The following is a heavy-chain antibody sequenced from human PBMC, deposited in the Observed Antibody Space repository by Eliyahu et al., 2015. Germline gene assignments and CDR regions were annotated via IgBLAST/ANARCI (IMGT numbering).Heavy chain of an antibody. CDR2: KYVLNDNT. J-gene: IGHJ4*02. V-gene: IGHV1-18*04. CDR1: GYTFSEYG. CDR3: ARDSNGLGH. D-gene: IGHD3-22*01. Sequence: QIQLVQSGAEVKKPGASVKISCKVSGYTFSEYGISWVRQAPGQGLEWMGWKYVLNDNTHXAPNLQGRVTMTTDRSSSTAYMELRGLTPDDTAVYYCARDSNGLGHWGQGTLVTVSS.